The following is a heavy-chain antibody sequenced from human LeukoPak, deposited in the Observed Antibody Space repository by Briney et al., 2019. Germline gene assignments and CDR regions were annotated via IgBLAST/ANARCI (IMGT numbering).Heavy chain of an antibody. D-gene: IGHD3-16*01. V-gene: IGHV4-4*02. CDR2: IYHSGST. J-gene: IGHJ4*02. Sequence: PSETLSLTCAVSGGSISSSNWWSWVRQPPGKGLEWIGEIYHSGSTNYNPSLKSRVTISVDKSKNQFSLKLSSVTAADTAVYYCAREKVLGLYYFDYWGQGTLVTVSS. CDR1: GGSISSSNW. CDR3: AREKVLGLYYFDY.